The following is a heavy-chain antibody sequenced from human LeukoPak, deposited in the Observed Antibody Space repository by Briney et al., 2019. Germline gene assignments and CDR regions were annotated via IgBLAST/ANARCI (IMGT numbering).Heavy chain of an antibody. CDR2: LYVSGST. Sequence: SETLSLTCTVSGDSFTSDTYYWAWIRQPPGKRLEWIGSLYVSGSTYYNPSLKSRLTLSSDTSKRQFSLKLSSVTAADTAVYYCARETSQKGAHYMDVWGKGTTVTISS. CDR3: ARETSQKGAHYMDV. D-gene: IGHD3-16*01. CDR1: GDSFTSDTYY. V-gene: IGHV4-39*07. J-gene: IGHJ6*03.